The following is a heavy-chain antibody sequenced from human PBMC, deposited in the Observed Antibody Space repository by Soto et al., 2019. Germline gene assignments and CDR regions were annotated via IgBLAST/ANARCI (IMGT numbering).Heavy chain of an antibody. CDR1: GFSFSSYA. V-gene: IGHV3-30-3*01. CDR2: ISHDGINK. J-gene: IGHJ5*02. D-gene: IGHD6-19*01. CDR3: ARDMYSSDYFVKWFEP. Sequence: QVRLVESGGGVVQPGRSLRLSCTASGFSFSSYAMYWFRQSPGKGLEWVAVISHDGINKHYADSVKGRVTVSRDNSNHSQDLQLNSLRGEDTAMYYCARDMYSSDYFVKWFEPWGQGTLVTVSS.